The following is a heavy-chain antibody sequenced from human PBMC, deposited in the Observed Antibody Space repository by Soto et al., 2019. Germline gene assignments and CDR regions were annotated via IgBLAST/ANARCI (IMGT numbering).Heavy chain of an antibody. V-gene: IGHV4-31*03. J-gene: IGHJ4*01. Sequence: QVQLQESGPGLVQPSQTLSLTCTVPGASISSGGYYWSWIRQHPGTGREWIGHISYSGSTYYNTSLKSRVTISVDTSRNQFSLIVNSVTAADTAVYYCARGVLHWGQGTLVTVSS. CDR3: ARGVLH. CDR1: GASISSGGYY. CDR2: ISYSGST.